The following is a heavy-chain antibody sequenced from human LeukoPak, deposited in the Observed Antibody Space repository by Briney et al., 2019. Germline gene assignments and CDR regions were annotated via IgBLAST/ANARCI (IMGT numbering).Heavy chain of an antibody. J-gene: IGHJ4*02. Sequence: PETLSLTCAVSGNSISSGYYWGWIRQSPGKGLEWIGSIFHSGTTYYNPSLKSRVTISVDTSKNQFSLKLSSVTAADTAVYYCANQYSSGWFYFDYWGQGTLVTVSS. CDR3: ANQYSSGWFYFDY. CDR2: IFHSGTT. CDR1: GNSISSGYY. V-gene: IGHV4-38-2*01. D-gene: IGHD6-19*01.